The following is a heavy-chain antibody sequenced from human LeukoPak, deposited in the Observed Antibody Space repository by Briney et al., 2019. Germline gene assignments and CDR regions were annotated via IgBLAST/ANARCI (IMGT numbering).Heavy chain of an antibody. CDR1: GFTFINAW. Sequence: AGGSLRLSCAASGFTFINAWMAWVRQAPGKGLEWVGRIKAKAHGGTTDYAAPVKGRFTISRDDSKNTLYLQMNSLKTEDTAVYHCTTDGVGIEGATFDYWGQGTLVTVSS. J-gene: IGHJ4*02. D-gene: IGHD1-26*01. CDR2: IKAKAHGGTT. CDR3: TTDGVGIEGATFDY. V-gene: IGHV3-15*01.